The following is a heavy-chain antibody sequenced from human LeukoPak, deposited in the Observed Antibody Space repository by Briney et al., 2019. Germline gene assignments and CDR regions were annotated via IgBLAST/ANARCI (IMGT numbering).Heavy chain of an antibody. V-gene: IGHV4-59*01. D-gene: IGHD2-15*01. CDR2: IYYNGST. Sequence: PSETLSLTCTVPGGSISYYYWSWIRQSPGKGLEWIGYIYYNGSTNYNPSLKSRVTISVDMSKNQFSLKVTSVTAADTAIYYCARKGGHFDYWGQGTLVTVSS. CDR1: GGSISYYY. J-gene: IGHJ4*02. CDR3: ARKGGHFDY.